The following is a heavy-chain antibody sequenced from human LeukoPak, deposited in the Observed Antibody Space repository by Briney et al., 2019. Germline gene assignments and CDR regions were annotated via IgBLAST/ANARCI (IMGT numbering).Heavy chain of an antibody. J-gene: IGHJ6*03. CDR1: GGSISSSNHY. Sequence: SETLSLTCSVSGGSISSSNHYWGWIRQPPGKGLEWIGTMYYSGGTYYNPSLVSRITMSVDTSKNQFSLKLNSVTAADTAVYYCAKEEGYCSDDSCLSIYYIDVWGKGTTVTVSS. V-gene: IGHV4-39*01. CDR2: MYYSGGT. CDR3: AKEEGYCSDDSCLSIYYIDV. D-gene: IGHD2-15*01.